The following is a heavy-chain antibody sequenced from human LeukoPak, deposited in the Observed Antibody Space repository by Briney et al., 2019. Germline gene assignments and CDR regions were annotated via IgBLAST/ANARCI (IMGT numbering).Heavy chain of an antibody. J-gene: IGHJ2*01. D-gene: IGHD3-10*01. V-gene: IGHV1-69*06. CDR2: IIPIFGTA. CDR1: GGTFSSYA. CDR3: AKTILWFGELLTEDWYFDL. Sequence: SVKVSCKASGGTFSSYAISWVRQAPGQGLEWMGGIIPIFGTANYAQKFQGRVTITADKSTSTAYMELSSLRSEDTAVYYCAKTILWFGELLTEDWYFDLWGRGTLVTVSS.